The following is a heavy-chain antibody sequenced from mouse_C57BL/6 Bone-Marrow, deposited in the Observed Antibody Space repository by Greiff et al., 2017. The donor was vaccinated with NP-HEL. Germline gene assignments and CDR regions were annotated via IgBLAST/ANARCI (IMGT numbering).Heavy chain of an antibody. CDR3: TRGVYGSSYDY. D-gene: IGHD1-1*01. J-gene: IGHJ2*01. CDR2: ISSGGVYI. Sequence: EVTLLESVYCLVTPGGSLQLSCAASGFTFSSYSMSLFRPTPVSMLAWVAYISSGGVYIYYADTVKGRFPISRDNARNTLYLQMSSLKSEDTAMYYCTRGVYGSSYDYWGQGTTLTVSS. V-gene: IGHV5-9-1*02. CDR1: GFTFSSYS.